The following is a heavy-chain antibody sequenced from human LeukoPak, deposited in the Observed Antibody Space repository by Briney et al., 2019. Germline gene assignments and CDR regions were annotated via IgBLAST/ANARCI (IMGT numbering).Heavy chain of an antibody. CDR2: ISYDGSNK. V-gene: IGHV3-30-3*01. Sequence: PGGSLRLSCAASGFTFSSYAMHWVRQAPGKGLEWVAVISYDGSNKYYADSVKGRFTISRDNSKNTLYLQMNSLRAEDTAVYYCAKETGYSYGYTQVDYWGQGTLVTVSS. J-gene: IGHJ4*02. CDR3: AKETGYSYGYTQVDY. CDR1: GFTFSSYA. D-gene: IGHD5-18*01.